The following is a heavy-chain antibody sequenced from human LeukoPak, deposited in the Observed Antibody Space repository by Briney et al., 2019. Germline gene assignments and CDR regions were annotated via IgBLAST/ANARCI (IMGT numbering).Heavy chain of an antibody. Sequence: PGGSLRLSCAASGFPFSEYWMTWVRQAPGKGLEWVANIKQDGSEKYYVDSVKGRFTISRDNAKKVLYLQMNSLRCEDTAVFYCARVLDSNTSFYQSLPYWGRGTLVTVSS. J-gene: IGHJ4*01. D-gene: IGHD2-2*01. CDR3: ARVLDSNTSFYQSLPY. CDR2: IKQDGSEK. CDR1: GFPFSEYW. V-gene: IGHV3-7*01.